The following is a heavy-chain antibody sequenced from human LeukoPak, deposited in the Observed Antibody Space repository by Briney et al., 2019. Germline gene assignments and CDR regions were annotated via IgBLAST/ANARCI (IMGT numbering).Heavy chain of an antibody. CDR2: ISGSGSNT. Sequence: PTGGSLRLSCTASGFTFSSYAMSWVRLAPGKGLEWVSAISGSGSNTYYTDSVKGRFTISRDNPKNSLYLQINNLRAEDTAVYYCGRLAHNAWYAIDFWGQGTLVTVSS. CDR1: GFTFSSYA. J-gene: IGHJ4*02. CDR3: GRLAHNAWYAIDF. D-gene: IGHD2-2*01. V-gene: IGHV3-23*01.